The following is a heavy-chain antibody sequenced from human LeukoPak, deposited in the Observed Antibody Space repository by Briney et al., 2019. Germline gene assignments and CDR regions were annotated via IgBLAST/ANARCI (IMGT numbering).Heavy chain of an antibody. Sequence: GESLQISCKGSGYIFTSYWIGWVRQLPGKGLEWMGIIYPGDSDTRYSPSFQGQVTISADKSISTAYLQWSSLKASHTAMYYCARRGYCSSTSCYPFDPWGQGTLVTVSS. D-gene: IGHD2-2*01. CDR3: ARRGYCSSTSCYPFDP. CDR1: GYIFTSYW. V-gene: IGHV5-51*01. CDR2: IYPGDSDT. J-gene: IGHJ5*02.